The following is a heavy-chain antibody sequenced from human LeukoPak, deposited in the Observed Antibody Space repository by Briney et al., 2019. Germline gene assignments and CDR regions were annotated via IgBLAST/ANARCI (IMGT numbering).Heavy chain of an antibody. Sequence: PSETLSLTCTVSGGSISSGDYYWIWIRHPPGKGLEWIAHMYYSGSTYYNPSLKSRVTMSTDTSKNQLSLKLSSVTVADTAVYYCARPYYYDSRIDPWGQGILVTVSS. D-gene: IGHD3-22*01. CDR3: ARPYYYDSRIDP. CDR1: GGSISSGDYY. J-gene: IGHJ5*02. CDR2: MYYSGST. V-gene: IGHV4-30-4*01.